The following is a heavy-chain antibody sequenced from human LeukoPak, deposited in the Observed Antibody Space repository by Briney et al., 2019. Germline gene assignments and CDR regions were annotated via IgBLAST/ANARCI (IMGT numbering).Heavy chain of an antibody. D-gene: IGHD2-15*01. V-gene: IGHV4-4*07. J-gene: IGHJ6*03. CDR1: GGSISSDY. CDR3: ARTMEGYCSGGSCYQYSYYMDV. CDR2: FYTSGST. Sequence: SGTLSLTCVVSGGSISSDYWSCIPQPAGKGLEWIGRFYTSGSTKYNTSLKSRVTMSGDTSKNQFSLKLTSVTAADTAVYYCARTMEGYCSGGSCYQYSYYMDVWGKGTTVTVSS.